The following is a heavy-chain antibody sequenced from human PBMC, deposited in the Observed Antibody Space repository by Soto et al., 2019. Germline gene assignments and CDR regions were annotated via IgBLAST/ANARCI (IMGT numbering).Heavy chain of an antibody. CDR3: AKGTGTILYYYYGMDV. Sequence: GGSLRLSCAASGFTFDDYAMHWVRQAPGKGLEWVSGISWNSGSIGYADSVKGRFTISRDNAKNSLYLQMNSLRAEDTALYYCAKGTGTILYYYYGMDVWGQGTTVTVSS. CDR1: GFTFDDYA. D-gene: IGHD3-3*01. CDR2: ISWNSGSI. V-gene: IGHV3-9*01. J-gene: IGHJ6*02.